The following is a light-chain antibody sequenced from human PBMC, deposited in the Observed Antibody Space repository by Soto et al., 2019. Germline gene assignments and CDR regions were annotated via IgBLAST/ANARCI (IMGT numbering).Light chain of an antibody. CDR1: QSVSSN. V-gene: IGKV3-15*01. CDR2: GAS. Sequence: EMVMTQSPATLSVSPGERATLSCRASQSVSSNLAWYQQKPGQSPRLLIYGASARATDIPARFSGSGSGTELTLTISSLQSEDFAIYYCQQYDNWPQTFGQGTKVDIK. CDR3: QQYDNWPQT. J-gene: IGKJ1*01.